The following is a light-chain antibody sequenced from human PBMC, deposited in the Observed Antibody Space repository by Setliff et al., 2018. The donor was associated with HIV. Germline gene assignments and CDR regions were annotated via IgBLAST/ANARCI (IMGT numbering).Light chain of an antibody. J-gene: IGLJ1*01. V-gene: IGLV2-8*01. CDR1: SSDVGDYNY. CDR3: SSYAGSNNYV. CDR2: EVT. Sequence: QSALTQPPSASGSPGQSVTISCTGTSSDVGDYNYVSWFQQHPGKAPKLIIYEVTKRPSGVPDRFSGSKSGNTASLTVSGLQAEDEADYYRSSYAGSNNYVFGTGTKVTVL.